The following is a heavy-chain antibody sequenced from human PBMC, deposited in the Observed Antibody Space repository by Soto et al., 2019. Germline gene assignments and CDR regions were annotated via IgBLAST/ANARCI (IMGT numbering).Heavy chain of an antibody. Sequence: GGSLRLSCAASGFPFSDAWMSWVRQAPGKGLEWVGRIKSKTEGATRDFAAPVKGRFAISRDDSKNTLYLQMNSLKIEDSAVYYCTSGTGRSDFDYWGLGTLVTVSS. J-gene: IGHJ4*02. V-gene: IGHV3-15*01. D-gene: IGHD3-3*01. CDR1: GFPFSDAW. CDR2: IKSKTEGATR. CDR3: TSGTGRSDFDY.